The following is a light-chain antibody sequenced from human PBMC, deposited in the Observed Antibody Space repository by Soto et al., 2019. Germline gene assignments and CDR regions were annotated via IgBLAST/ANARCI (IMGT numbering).Light chain of an antibody. CDR2: VAS. V-gene: IGKV1-5*01. CDR1: QSISSW. J-gene: IGKJ1*01. CDR3: QQDNSYWT. Sequence: DIQMTQSPSTLSASVGDRVTITCRASQSISSWVAWYQQKPGKAPKLLIYVASSLESGVPSRFSGSGSGTEFTLTISSLRPDDFATYYCQQDNSYWTFGQGTKVEIK.